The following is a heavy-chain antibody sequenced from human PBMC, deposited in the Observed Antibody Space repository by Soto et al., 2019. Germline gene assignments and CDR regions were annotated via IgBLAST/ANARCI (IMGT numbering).Heavy chain of an antibody. CDR2: IWYDGGTK. CDR1: GFTFSAHG. V-gene: IGHV3-33*01. D-gene: IGHD6-25*01. CDR3: ARGGGGGSARYFDY. J-gene: IGHJ4*02. Sequence: QVQLVESGGGVVQPGRSLRLSCGVYGFTFSAHGMHWVRQAPGKGLEWVAVIWYDGGTKYHADSVEGRFTISRDNSKNILYLQRGGLSAEETAMYYWARGGGGGSARYFDYWGQGTPVTVSS.